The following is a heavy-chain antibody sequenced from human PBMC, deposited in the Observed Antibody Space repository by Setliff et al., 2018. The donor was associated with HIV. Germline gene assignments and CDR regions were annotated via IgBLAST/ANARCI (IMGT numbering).Heavy chain of an antibody. CDR1: GGTFSNYG. CDR2: IIPISGTA. D-gene: IGHD2-2*01. V-gene: IGHV1-69*05. CDR3: ARDFGGYCSSMSCPGLFDP. J-gene: IGHJ5*02. Sequence: SVKVSCKASGGTFSNYGMSWVRQAPGQGLEWMGGIIPISGTANYAQKFQGRVTITTDESTSTAYMELSGLRSEDTAVYYCARDFGGYCSSMSCPGLFDPWGQGTLVSVSS.